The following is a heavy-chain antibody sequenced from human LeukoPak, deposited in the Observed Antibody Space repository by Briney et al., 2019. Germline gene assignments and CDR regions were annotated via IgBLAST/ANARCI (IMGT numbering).Heavy chain of an antibody. CDR2: ISSSSTYM. J-gene: IGHJ4*02. CDR1: GFTFSSYS. V-gene: IGHV3-21*01. Sequence: GGSLRLSCAASGFTFSSYSVNWVRQAPGKGLEWVSSISSSSTYMYYADSVKGRFTISRDNAKNSLDLQMNSLRAEDTAVYYCARGWSSPDYWGQGTLVTVSS. CDR3: ARGWSSPDY. D-gene: IGHD2-15*01.